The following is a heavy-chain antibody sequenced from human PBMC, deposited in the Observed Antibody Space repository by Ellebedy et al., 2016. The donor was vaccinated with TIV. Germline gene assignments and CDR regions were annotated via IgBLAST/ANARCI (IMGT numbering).Heavy chain of an antibody. Sequence: ASVKVSCKASGGTFSRYGFSWVRQAPGQGLEWMGWIIPMFGTPTYAQKFQGRVTITADESRSTAYMELSSLRSEDTAVYYCARVADGMEVWGQGTTVTVSS. J-gene: IGHJ6*02. CDR1: GGTFSRYG. CDR3: ARVADGMEV. CDR2: IIPMFGTP. V-gene: IGHV1-69*13.